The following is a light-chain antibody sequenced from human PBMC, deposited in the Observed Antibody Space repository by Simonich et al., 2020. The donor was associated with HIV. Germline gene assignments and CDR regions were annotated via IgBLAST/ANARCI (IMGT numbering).Light chain of an antibody. V-gene: IGKV3-15*01. CDR1: QSVSSN. J-gene: IGKJ1*01. Sequence: EIVMTQSPATLSVSPGERATLSCRASQSVSSNLAWYQQKHGQAPWLLIYGASTRATGIPARFSGSGSGTEFTLTISSLQSEDFAVYYCQQYNKWPPWTFGQGTKVEIK. CDR3: QQYNKWPPWT. CDR2: GAS.